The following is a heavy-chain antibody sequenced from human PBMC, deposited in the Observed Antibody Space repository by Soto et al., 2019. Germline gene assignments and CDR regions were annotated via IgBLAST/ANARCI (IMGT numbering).Heavy chain of an antibody. V-gene: IGHV1-3*01. Sequence: ASVKVSCKASGYTFTSYAMHWVRQAPGQRLEWMGWINAGNGNTKYSQKFQGRVTITRDTSASTAYMELSSLRSEDTAVYYCARARSTSDYYDSSGYYPCFDYWGQGKLVTVSS. CDR1: GYTFTSYA. CDR3: ARARSTSDYYDSSGYYPCFDY. J-gene: IGHJ4*02. CDR2: INAGNGNT. D-gene: IGHD3-22*01.